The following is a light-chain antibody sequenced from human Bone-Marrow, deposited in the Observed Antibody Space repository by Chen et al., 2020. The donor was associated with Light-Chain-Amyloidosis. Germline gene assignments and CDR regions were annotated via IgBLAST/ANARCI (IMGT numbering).Light chain of an antibody. Sequence: QSALTQPDSVSGSPGQSLPISSTGTSSDVGGDNHVSWYQQHPDKAPKLMIYEVTNRPSWVPDRFSGSKSDNAASLTISGLQTEDEADYFCSSYTITNTLVFGSGTRVTVL. CDR2: EVT. J-gene: IGLJ1*01. V-gene: IGLV2-14*01. CDR1: SSDVGGDNH. CDR3: SSYTITNTLV.